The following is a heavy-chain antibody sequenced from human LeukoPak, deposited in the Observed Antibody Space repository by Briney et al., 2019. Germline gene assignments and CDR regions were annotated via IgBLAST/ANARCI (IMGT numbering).Heavy chain of an antibody. D-gene: IGHD4-11*01. J-gene: IGHJ4*02. Sequence: ASVKVSCKASGYTFTSYDINWVRQATGQGLEWMGWMNPNSGNTSYAQKFQGRVTMTRDTSTSTVYMELSSLRSEDTAVYYCAREPTVTTLGGVDYWGQGTLVTVSS. V-gene: IGHV1-8*01. CDR1: GYTFTSYD. CDR2: MNPNSGNT. CDR3: AREPTVTTLGGVDY.